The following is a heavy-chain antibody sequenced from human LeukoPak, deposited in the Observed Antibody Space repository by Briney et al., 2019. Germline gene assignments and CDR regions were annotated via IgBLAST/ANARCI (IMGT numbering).Heavy chain of an antibody. V-gene: IGHV4-34*01. CDR2: INHSGST. CDR3: ARLRRGYSGYDTGPYFDY. Sequence: SETLSLTCAVYGGSFSGYYWSWIRQPPGKGLEWIGEINHSGSTNYNPSLKSRVTISVDTSKNQFSLKLSSVTAADTAVYYCARLRRGYSGYDTGPYFDYWGQGTLVTVSS. D-gene: IGHD5-12*01. CDR1: GGSFSGYY. J-gene: IGHJ4*02.